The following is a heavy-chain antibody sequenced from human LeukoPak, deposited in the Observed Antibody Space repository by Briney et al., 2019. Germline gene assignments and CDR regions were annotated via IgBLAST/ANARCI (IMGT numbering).Heavy chain of an antibody. D-gene: IGHD6-6*01. Sequence: SEALSLTCAVYGGSFSGYYWSWIRQPPGKGLEWIGEINHSGSTNYNPSLKSRVTISVDTSKNQFSLKLSSVTAADTAVYYCARRELGTDYWGQGTLVTVSS. CDR3: ARRELGTDY. CDR2: INHSGST. J-gene: IGHJ4*02. V-gene: IGHV4-34*01. CDR1: GGSFSGYY.